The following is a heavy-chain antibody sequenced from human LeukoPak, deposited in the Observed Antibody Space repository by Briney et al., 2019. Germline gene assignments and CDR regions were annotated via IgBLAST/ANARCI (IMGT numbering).Heavy chain of an antibody. V-gene: IGHV3-23*01. CDR2: LSARGNIT. CDR3: AKEFRVYSSSSYFDY. J-gene: IGHJ4*02. D-gene: IGHD6-13*01. CDR1: GFTFNNYA. Sequence: GGSLRLSCAASGFTFNNYAMNWVRQAPGKGLEWVSVLSARGNITYYADSVKGRFTISRDNSKNTLYLQMNSLRAEDTAVYYCAKEFRVYSSSSYFDYWGQGTLVTVSS.